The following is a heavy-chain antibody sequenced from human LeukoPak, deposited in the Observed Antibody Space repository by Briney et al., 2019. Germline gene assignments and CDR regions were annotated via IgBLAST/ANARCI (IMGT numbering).Heavy chain of an antibody. D-gene: IGHD6-13*01. CDR1: GYTFTSYG. CDR2: ISAYNCNT. V-gene: IGHV1-18*01. Sequence: ASVKVSCKASGYTFTSYGISWVRQAPGQGLEWMGWISAYNCNTNYAQKLQGRVTMTTDTSTSTAYMELRSLRSDDTAVYYCARDADSSSWYFFPNYYYYYYGMDVWGQGTTVTVSS. J-gene: IGHJ6*02. CDR3: ARDADSSSWYFFPNYYYYYYGMDV.